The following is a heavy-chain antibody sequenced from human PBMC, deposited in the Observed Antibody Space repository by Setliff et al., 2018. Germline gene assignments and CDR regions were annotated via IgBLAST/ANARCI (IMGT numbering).Heavy chain of an antibody. V-gene: IGHV4-4*07. D-gene: IGHD4-17*01. CDR2: IYTSGST. Sequence: PSETLSLTCTVSGGSISDNYWSWIRQPAGKGLEWIGRIYTSGSTNYNPSLKSRVTISLDTSKNQFSPKLTSVTAADTAVYYCAGGRRYDYGWDFDYWGQGTLVTVSS. CDR3: AGGRRYDYGWDFDY. J-gene: IGHJ4*02. CDR1: GGSISDNY.